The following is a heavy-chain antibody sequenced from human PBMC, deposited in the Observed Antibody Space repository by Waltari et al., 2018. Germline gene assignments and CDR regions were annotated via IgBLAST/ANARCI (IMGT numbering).Heavy chain of an antibody. CDR3: ARDGIAAVGVFDY. Sequence: QLQLQESGPGLVKPSETLSLTCTVSGGSISSSSYYWGWIRQPQGKGLEWIGSIYYSGSTYYNPSLKSRVTISVDTSKNQFSLKLSSVTAADTAVYYCARDGIAAVGVFDYWGQGTLVTVSS. CDR1: GGSISSSSYY. V-gene: IGHV4-39*07. J-gene: IGHJ4*02. CDR2: IYYSGST. D-gene: IGHD6-13*01.